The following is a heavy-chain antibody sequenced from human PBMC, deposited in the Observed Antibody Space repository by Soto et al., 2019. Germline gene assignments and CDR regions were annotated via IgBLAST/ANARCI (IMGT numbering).Heavy chain of an antibody. J-gene: IGHJ6*03. D-gene: IGHD6-6*01. CDR1: GYTFTSYD. Sequence: AASVKVSCKASGYTFTSYDINWVRQATGQGLEWMGWMNPNSGNTGYAQKFQGRVTMTRNTSISTAYMELSSLRSEDTAVYYCAREGSSSSLDAYYYYMDVWGKGTTVTVSS. CDR2: MNPNSGNT. V-gene: IGHV1-8*01. CDR3: AREGSSSSLDAYYYYMDV.